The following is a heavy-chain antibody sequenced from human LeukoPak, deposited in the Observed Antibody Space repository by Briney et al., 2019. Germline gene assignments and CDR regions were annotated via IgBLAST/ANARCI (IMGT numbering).Heavy chain of an antibody. V-gene: IGHV1-3*01. CDR1: GYILTSYV. Sequence: ASVNVSCKASGYILTSYVMHWVRQAPGQRLEWMGWINAGNGNTKSSQKFQGRVTIIRDTSASTAYMELSSLRSEDASVYYCARASPGYSYDYFDYWGQGALVAVSS. D-gene: IGHD5-18*01. CDR3: ARASPGYSYDYFDY. CDR2: INAGNGNT. J-gene: IGHJ4*02.